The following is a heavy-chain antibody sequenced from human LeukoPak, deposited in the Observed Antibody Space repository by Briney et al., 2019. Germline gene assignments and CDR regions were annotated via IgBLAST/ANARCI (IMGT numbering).Heavy chain of an antibody. V-gene: IGHV3-23*01. Sequence: GGSLRLSCEASGVTVSNSFMSWVRQAPGKGLEWVSAISGSGGSTYYADSVKGRFTISRDNSKNTLYLQMNSLRAEDTAVYYCAKYGDYDYYYYMDVWGKGTTVTVSS. CDR1: GVTVSNSF. CDR2: ISGSGGST. J-gene: IGHJ6*03. CDR3: AKYGDYDYYYYMDV. D-gene: IGHD4-17*01.